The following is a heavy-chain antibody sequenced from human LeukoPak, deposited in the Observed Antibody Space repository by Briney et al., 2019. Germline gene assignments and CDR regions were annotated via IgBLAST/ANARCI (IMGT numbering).Heavy chain of an antibody. J-gene: IGHJ4*02. D-gene: IGHD5-12*01. V-gene: IGHV3-66*01. CDR2: IYSGGST. CDR3: AIRKSGNAIDY. CDR1: GFTFSNAW. Sequence: PGGSLRLSCAASGFTFSNAWMSWVRQAPGKGLEWVSVIYSGGSTYYADSVKGRFSISRDKSKNTLYLQVNSLRAEDTAVYYCAIRKSGNAIDYWGQGTLVTVSS.